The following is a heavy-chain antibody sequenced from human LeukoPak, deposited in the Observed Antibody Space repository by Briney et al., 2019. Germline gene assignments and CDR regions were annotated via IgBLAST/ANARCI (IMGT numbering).Heavy chain of an antibody. J-gene: IGHJ4*02. V-gene: IGHV3-30*02. Sequence: GGSLSLSCVASGFTFTDYGMHWVRQAPGKGLEWVSFIQYDGSHTYYADSVKGRFAISRDNSKNTLYLQMNSLKPEDTAVYYCAKDGNFGSGSYYRGDSWGQGTLVTVSS. CDR2: IQYDGSHT. CDR3: AKDGNFGSGSYYRGDS. CDR1: GFTFTDYG. D-gene: IGHD3-10*01.